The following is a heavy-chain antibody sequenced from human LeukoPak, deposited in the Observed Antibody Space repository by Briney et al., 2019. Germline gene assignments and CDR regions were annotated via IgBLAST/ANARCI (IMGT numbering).Heavy chain of an antibody. CDR2: IYYSGST. D-gene: IGHD6-19*01. J-gene: IGHJ4*02. Sequence: SSETLSLTCTVSGGSISSYYWSWIRQPPGKGLEWIGYIYYSGSTNYNPSLKSRVTISVDTSKNQFSLKLSSVTAADTAVYYCARRYRSSGRTSIFDYWGQGTLVTVSS. CDR1: GGSISSYY. CDR3: ARRYRSSGRTSIFDY. V-gene: IGHV4-59*01.